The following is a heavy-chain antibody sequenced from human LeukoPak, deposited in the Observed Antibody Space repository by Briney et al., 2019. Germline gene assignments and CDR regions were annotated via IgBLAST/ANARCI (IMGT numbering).Heavy chain of an antibody. CDR1: GGSLNPYF. CDR2: VYYSGST. D-gene: IGHD3-10*01. Sequence: PSETLSLTCTVSGGSLNPYFWSWVRQPPGKGLEWIGYVYYSGSTNYNPSLKSRVIISLDTSKNHFSLRLTSVTAADTAVYYCARLRSGSFDFWGQGTLVTVSS. V-gene: IGHV4-59*01. J-gene: IGHJ4*02. CDR3: ARLRSGSFDF.